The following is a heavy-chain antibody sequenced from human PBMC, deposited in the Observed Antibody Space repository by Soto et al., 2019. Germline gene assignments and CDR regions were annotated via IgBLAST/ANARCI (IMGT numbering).Heavy chain of an antibody. Sequence: PWESLKSSCKASGYTFTNDWVGWVRQMPGKGLEWMGVIYPGDSDTRYSPSFEGQVTISADKSFSTAYLQWGSLKASDTAIYYCARGYNSAWAEFDNWGQGTLVTVSS. D-gene: IGHD6-25*01. V-gene: IGHV5-51*01. CDR1: GYTFTNDW. CDR2: IYPGDSDT. CDR3: ARGYNSAWAEFDN. J-gene: IGHJ4*02.